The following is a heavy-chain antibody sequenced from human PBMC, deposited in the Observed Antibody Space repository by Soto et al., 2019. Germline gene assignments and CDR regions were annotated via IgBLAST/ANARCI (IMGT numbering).Heavy chain of an antibody. D-gene: IGHD3-10*01. Sequence: EVQLVESGGGLVQPGGSLRLSCAASGFTFSTYWMSWVRQAPGKGLEWVANIKQDGSEKYYVDSVKGRFTISRDNAKNSLDLQMHGLRAEDTAVYYCARRPLWFGEYSVDYWGQGTLVTVSS. V-gene: IGHV3-7*04. CDR3: ARRPLWFGEYSVDY. CDR2: IKQDGSEK. CDR1: GFTFSTYW. J-gene: IGHJ4*02.